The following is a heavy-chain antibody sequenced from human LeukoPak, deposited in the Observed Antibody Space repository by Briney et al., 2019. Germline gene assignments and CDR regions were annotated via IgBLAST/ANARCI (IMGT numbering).Heavy chain of an antibody. V-gene: IGHV3-21*01. CDR2: ITSGSSYI. J-gene: IGHJ6*03. CDR1: GFTFSNFA. D-gene: IGHD1-26*01. Sequence: GGSLRLSCAASGFTFSNFAIHWVRQAPGKGLEWVSSITSGSSYIYYADSVKGRFTISRDNAKNSLYLQMNSLRAEDTAVYYCARDPYSGSYGNYYYYFMDVWGKGTTVTISS. CDR3: ARDPYSGSYGNYYYYFMDV.